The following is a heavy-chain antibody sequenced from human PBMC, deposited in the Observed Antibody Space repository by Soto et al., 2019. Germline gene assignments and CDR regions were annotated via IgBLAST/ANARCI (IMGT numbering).Heavy chain of an antibody. V-gene: IGHV3-74*01. CDR1: GFTFSSYW. CDR2: INSDGSST. CDR3: ARDSYSSGWYRNYYYYGMDV. Sequence: PGGSLRLSCAASGFTFSSYWMHWVRQAPGKGLVWVSRINSDGSSTSYADSVKGRFTISRDNAKNTLHLQMNSLRAEDTAVYYCARDSYSSGWYRNYYYYGMDVWGQGTTVTVSS. J-gene: IGHJ6*02. D-gene: IGHD6-19*01.